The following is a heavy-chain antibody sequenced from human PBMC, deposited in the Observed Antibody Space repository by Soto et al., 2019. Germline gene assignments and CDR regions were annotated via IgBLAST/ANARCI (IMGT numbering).Heavy chain of an antibody. Sequence: PSETLSLTCTVSGGSISSGGYYWCWIRQHPGKGLEWIGYIYYSGSTYYNPSLKSRVTIAVDTSKNQFSLKLSSVTAADTAVYYCARGLIAPHFDYWGQGTLVTVSS. CDR3: ARGLIAPHFDY. J-gene: IGHJ4*02. D-gene: IGHD3-22*01. V-gene: IGHV4-31*03. CDR2: IYYSGST. CDR1: GGSISSGGYY.